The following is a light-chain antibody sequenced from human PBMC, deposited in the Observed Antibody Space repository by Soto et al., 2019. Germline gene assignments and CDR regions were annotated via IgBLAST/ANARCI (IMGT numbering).Light chain of an antibody. CDR2: GVS. V-gene: IGKV3-11*01. Sequence: EIVLTQSSATLSLSPGERATLSCRASQSVTSNALAGYQQKPGQAPRLLIYGVSSRATGIPDRFSGSGSGTDFTLTISSLEPEDFAVYYCQQRSKWPLTFGGGTKVEIK. CDR3: QQRSKWPLT. J-gene: IGKJ4*01. CDR1: QSVTSN.